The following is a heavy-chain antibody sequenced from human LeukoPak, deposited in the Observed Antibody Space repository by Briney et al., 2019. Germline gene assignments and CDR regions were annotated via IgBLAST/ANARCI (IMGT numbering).Heavy chain of an antibody. Sequence: GGSLRLPCAASRFTFSSYAMSWVRQAPGKGLEWVSSISGSGGTTYYADSVRGRFTISRDNSKNTLSLQMNSLRAEDTAVYYCSKSPGQGIVGSSPAYNYYMDVWGKGTTVTVSS. J-gene: IGHJ6*03. V-gene: IGHV3-23*01. D-gene: IGHD1-26*01. CDR1: RFTFSSYA. CDR3: SKSPGQGIVGSSPAYNYYMDV. CDR2: ISGSGGTT.